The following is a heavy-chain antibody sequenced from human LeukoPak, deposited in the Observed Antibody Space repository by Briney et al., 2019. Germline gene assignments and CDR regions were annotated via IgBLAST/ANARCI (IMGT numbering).Heavy chain of an antibody. CDR2: ILSDGSNK. D-gene: IGHD3-22*01. V-gene: IGHV3-30*04. CDR1: GFTFSSYV. J-gene: IGHJ4*02. Sequence: LPGGSLRLSCAASGFTFSSYVMHWVRQAPGKGLEWVGVILSDGSNKWYADSVKGRFTISRDNSRNTMYLQMNSLRSEDTAVYYCARETYYYDSSGYYDYFDYWGQGTLVTVSS. CDR3: ARETYYYDSSGYYDYFDY.